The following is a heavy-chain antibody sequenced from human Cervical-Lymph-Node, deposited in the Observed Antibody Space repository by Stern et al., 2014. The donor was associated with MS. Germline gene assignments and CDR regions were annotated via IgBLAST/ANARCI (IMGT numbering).Heavy chain of an antibody. J-gene: IGHJ4*02. CDR1: GFTVSRDY. V-gene: IGHV3-53*01. CDR3: ARDTSSPERSDW. CDR2: RTNDGST. Sequence: VQLGQSGGGVIQPWGSLRLSCTASGFTVSRDYMTWVRQAPGTGLEWVSLRTNDGSTFYTDSVKRRFTISRDDSKNTVYLHMTSLRAEDTAMYYCARDTSSPERSDWWGQGTLVTVSS. D-gene: IGHD1-1*01.